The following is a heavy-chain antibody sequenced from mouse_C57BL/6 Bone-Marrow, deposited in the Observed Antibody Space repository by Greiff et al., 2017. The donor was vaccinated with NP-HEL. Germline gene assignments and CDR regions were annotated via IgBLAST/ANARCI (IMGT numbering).Heavy chain of an antibody. CDR3: ARKDYGYWDFDV. V-gene: IGHV1-53*01. D-gene: IGHD2-4*01. CDR2: INPSNGGT. J-gene: IGHJ1*03. Sequence: QVQLQQPGTELVKPGASVKLSCKASGYTFNSYWMHWVKQRPGQGLEWIGNINPSNGGTNYNEKFKSKATLTVDKSSSTAYMQLSSLTSEDSAVYYCARKDYGYWDFDVWGTGTTVTVSS. CDR1: GYTFNSYW.